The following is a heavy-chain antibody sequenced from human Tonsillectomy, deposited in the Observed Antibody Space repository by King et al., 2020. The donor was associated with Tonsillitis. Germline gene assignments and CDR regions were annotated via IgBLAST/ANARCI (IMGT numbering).Heavy chain of an antibody. CDR3: ARVTITFGGVIVEAFDI. CDR2: ISSSGSTI. Sequence: VQLVESGGGLVQPGGSLRLSCAASGFTFSSYEMNWVRQAPGKGLEWVSYISSSGSTIYYADSVKGRFTISRDNAKNSLYLQMNSLRAEDTAVYYCARVTITFGGVIVEAFDIWGQGTMVTVSS. V-gene: IGHV3-48*03. D-gene: IGHD3-16*01. CDR1: GFTFSSYE. J-gene: IGHJ3*02.